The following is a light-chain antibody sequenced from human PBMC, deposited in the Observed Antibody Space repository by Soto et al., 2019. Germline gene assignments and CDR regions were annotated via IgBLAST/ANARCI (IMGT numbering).Light chain of an antibody. CDR1: QSVSTN. CDR2: GAS. Sequence: EIVMTQSPATLSVSPGERVTLSCRASQSVSTNLAWYQQKPGQAPRPLIYGASTRATGVPARFSGSGSGTEFTLTISSLQSEDFAVYYCQHHNNLSGFGGGTKVEIK. J-gene: IGKJ4*01. CDR3: QHHNNLSG. V-gene: IGKV3-15*01.